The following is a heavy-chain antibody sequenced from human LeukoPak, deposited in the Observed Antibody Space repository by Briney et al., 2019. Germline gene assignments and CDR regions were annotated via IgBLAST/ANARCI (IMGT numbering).Heavy chain of an antibody. D-gene: IGHD3-22*01. CDR3: ASPIVGTIDY. V-gene: IGHV3-30*03. J-gene: IGHJ4*02. CDR1: GFTFSSYG. CDR2: ISYDGSNK. Sequence: GGSLRLSCAASGFTFSSYGMHWVRQAPGKGLERVAVISYDGSNKYYADSVKGRFTISRDNSKNTLYLQMNSLRAEDTAVYYCASPIVGTIDYWGQGTLVTVSS.